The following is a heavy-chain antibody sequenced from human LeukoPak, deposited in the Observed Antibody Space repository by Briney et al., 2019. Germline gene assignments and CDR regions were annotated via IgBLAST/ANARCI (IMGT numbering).Heavy chain of an antibody. CDR2: ISYDGSNN. Sequence: GGSLRLSCAASGFTFSSYAMSWVRQAPGKGLEWVAVISYDGSNNYYADSVKGRFTISRDNSKNTLYLQMDSLRTEDTAVYYCARDRVAAADLDYWGQGTLVTVSS. J-gene: IGHJ4*02. CDR1: GFTFSSYA. CDR3: ARDRVAAADLDY. D-gene: IGHD6-13*01. V-gene: IGHV3-30*04.